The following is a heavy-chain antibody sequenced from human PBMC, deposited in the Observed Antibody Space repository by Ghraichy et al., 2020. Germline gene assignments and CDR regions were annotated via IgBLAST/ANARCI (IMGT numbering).Heavy chain of an antibody. CDR3: ATGPTAGYYYNGMDN. CDR1: RGFISSYY. V-gene: IGHV4-59*12. CDR2: IFYGGIT. Sequence: SETLSLTCAVSRGFISSYYWSWIRQPPGKGLEWIGFIFYGGITNYNPSLESRVCMSVDTTKNIFSLKMTNVTAADTAVYFCATGPTAGYYYNGMDNWGQGTTVIVSS. D-gene: IGHD6-13*01. J-gene: IGHJ6*02.